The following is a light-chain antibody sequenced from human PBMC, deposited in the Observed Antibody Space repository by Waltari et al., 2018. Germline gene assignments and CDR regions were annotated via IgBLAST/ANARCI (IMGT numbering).Light chain of an antibody. V-gene: IGKV2-30*02. CDR2: KVF. CDR3: MQATQWPLT. Sequence: QSLVHRDGKTYLNWFHQRPGQSPRRLIYKVFNRESGVPDRFSGSGSGTDVTLKISRVEAEDVGTFYCMQATQWPLTFGQGTKVEIK. CDR1: QSLVHRDGKTY. J-gene: IGKJ1*01.